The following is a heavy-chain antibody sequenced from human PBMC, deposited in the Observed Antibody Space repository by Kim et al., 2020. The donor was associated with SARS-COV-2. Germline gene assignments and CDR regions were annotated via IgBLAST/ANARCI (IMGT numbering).Heavy chain of an antibody. CDR1: GYTFTSYY. CDR3: ARDFAYSSSWYDWYGRWAGSFDY. J-gene: IGHJ4*02. Sequence: ASVKVSCKASGYTFTSYYMHWVRQAPGQGLEWMGIINPSGGSTSYAQKFQGRVTMTRDTSTSTVYMELSSLRSEDTAVYYCARDFAYSSSWYDWYGRWAGSFDYWGQGTLVTVSS. V-gene: IGHV1-46*01. CDR2: INPSGGST. D-gene: IGHD6-13*01.